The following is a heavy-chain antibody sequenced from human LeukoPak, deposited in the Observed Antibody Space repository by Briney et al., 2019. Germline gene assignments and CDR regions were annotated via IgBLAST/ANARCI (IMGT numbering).Heavy chain of an antibody. D-gene: IGHD2-2*01. CDR1: GYTFTSYG. J-gene: IGHJ5*02. Sequence: GASVKVSCKASGYTFTSYGISWVRQAPGQGLEWMGWISTYNGNTNYAQKLQDRVTMTTDTSTSIVYMELRSLRSDDTAVYYCARDAGVAVPTARVPLNPWGQGTLVTVSS. CDR2: ISTYNGNT. CDR3: ARDAGVAVPTARVPLNP. V-gene: IGHV1-18*01.